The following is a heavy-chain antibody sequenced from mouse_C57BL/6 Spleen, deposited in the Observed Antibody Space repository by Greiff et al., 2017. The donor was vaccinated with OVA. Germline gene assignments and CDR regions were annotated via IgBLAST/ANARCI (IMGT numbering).Heavy chain of an antibody. D-gene: IGHD1-1*01. Sequence: EVKLQESGEGLVKPGGSLKLSCAASGFTFSSYAMSWVRQTPEKRLEWVAYISSGGDYIYYADTVKGRFTISRDNARNTLYLQMSSLKSEDTAMYYCTRDEVYFYAMDYWGQGTSVTVSS. J-gene: IGHJ4*01. V-gene: IGHV5-9-1*02. CDR2: ISSGGDYI. CDR1: GFTFSSYA. CDR3: TRDEVYFYAMDY.